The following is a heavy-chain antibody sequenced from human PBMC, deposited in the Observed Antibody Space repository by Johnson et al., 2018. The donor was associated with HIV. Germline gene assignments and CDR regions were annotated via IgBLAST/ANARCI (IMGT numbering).Heavy chain of an antibody. J-gene: IGHJ3*02. CDR3: AKDKPYGSGLLLGAFDI. CDR2: ISYDGSSK. V-gene: IGHV3-30-3*01. D-gene: IGHD3-10*01. Sequence: QVLLVESGGGVVQPGGSLRLSCLASGFSISDSAIHWVRQAPGKGLEWVAVISYDGSSKYYAESLKGRFTISRDNSKNTLYLQMNSLRAEDTAVYYCAKDKPYGSGLLLGAFDIWGQGTMVTVSS. CDR1: GFSISDSA.